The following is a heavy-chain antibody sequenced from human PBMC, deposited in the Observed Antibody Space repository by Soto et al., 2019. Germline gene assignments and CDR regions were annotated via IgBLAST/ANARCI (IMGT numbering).Heavy chain of an antibody. CDR1: GGSISSSYY. V-gene: IGHV4-39*01. Sequence: QLQLQESGPGLVKPSETLSLTCTVSGGSISSSYYWGWIRQPPGKGLEWIGSIYYSGSTYYNPSLKSRVTISVDTSQNQFSLKLSSVTAADTAVYYCAPLWFGEADYWGQGTLVTVSS. D-gene: IGHD3-10*01. J-gene: IGHJ4*02. CDR3: APLWFGEADY. CDR2: IYYSGST.